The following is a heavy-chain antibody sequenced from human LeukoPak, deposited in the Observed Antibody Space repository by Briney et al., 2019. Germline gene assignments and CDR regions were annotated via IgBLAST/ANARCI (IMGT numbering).Heavy chain of an antibody. V-gene: IGHV4-34*01. Sequence: SETLSLTCAVYGGSFSGYYWSWIRQPPGKGLEWIGEINHSGSTNYNPSLKSRVTISVDTSKNQFSLKLSSVTAADTAVYYCARPNTATVPDYFDYWGQGTLVTVSS. D-gene: IGHD5-18*01. CDR1: GGSFSGYY. CDR2: INHSGST. J-gene: IGHJ4*02. CDR3: ARPNTATVPDYFDY.